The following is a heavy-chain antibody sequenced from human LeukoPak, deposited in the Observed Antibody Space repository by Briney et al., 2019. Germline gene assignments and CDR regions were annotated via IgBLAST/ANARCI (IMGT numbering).Heavy chain of an antibody. CDR1: GYSFTSYW. CDR2: IYPGDSDT. D-gene: IGHD3-16*02. Sequence: GESLKISCKGSGYSFTSYWIGWVRQMPGKGLEWMGIIYPGDSDTRYSPSFQGQVTISADKSISTAYLQCSSLKASDTAMYYCARADYDYVWGSYPPTYFDYWGQGTLVTVSS. CDR3: ARADYDYVWGSYPPTYFDY. J-gene: IGHJ4*02. V-gene: IGHV5-51*01.